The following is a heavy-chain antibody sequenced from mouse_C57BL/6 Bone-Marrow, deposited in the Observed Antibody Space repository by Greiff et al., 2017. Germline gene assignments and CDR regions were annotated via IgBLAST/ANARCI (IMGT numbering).Heavy chain of an antibody. J-gene: IGHJ4*01. D-gene: IGHD1-1*01. Sequence: QVQLQQPGTELVKPGASVKLSCKASGYTFTSYWMHWVKQRPGQGLEWIGNINPSNGGTNYNEKFKSKATLTVDKSSSTAYMQLSSLTSEDSAVYYGAREEITTVVDMDYWGQGTSVTVSS. CDR2: INPSNGGT. CDR3: AREEITTVVDMDY. V-gene: IGHV1-53*01. CDR1: GYTFTSYW.